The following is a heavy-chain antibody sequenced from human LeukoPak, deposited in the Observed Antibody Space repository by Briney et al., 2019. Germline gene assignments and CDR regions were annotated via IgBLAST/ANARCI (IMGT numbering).Heavy chain of an antibody. D-gene: IGHD1-26*01. CDR2: ISSSSSTI. CDR1: GFTFSSYS. J-gene: IGHJ6*02. Sequence: PGGSLRLSCAASGFTFSSYSMNWVRQAPGKGLEWVSYISSSSSTIYYADSVKGRFTISRDNAKNSLYLQMNSLRAEDTAVYYCAKADPYSGSLGYGMDVWGQGTTVTVSS. CDR3: AKADPYSGSLGYGMDV. V-gene: IGHV3-48*01.